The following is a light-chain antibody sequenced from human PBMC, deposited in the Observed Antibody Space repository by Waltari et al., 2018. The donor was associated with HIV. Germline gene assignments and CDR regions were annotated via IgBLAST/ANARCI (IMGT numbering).Light chain of an antibody. J-gene: IGLJ2*01. Sequence: QSALTQPASVSGSPGPSVTISCTGTNSDLGDYNYVSWYQQHPGKAPNCIFFAVSNRPSWVSNRFSGSKSGNTASLTISGLQAEDEADYYCSSYTSTITVVFGGGTKVTVL. V-gene: IGLV2-14*03. CDR1: NSDLGDYNY. CDR3: SSYTSTITVV. CDR2: AVS.